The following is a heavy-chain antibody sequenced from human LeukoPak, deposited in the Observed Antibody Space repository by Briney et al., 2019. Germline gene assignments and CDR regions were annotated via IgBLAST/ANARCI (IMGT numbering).Heavy chain of an antibody. J-gene: IGHJ4*02. CDR3: ASSRGYNYGPPDY. CDR1: GGSISSSSYY. Sequence: PETLSLTCTVSGGSISSSSYYWGWIRQPPGKGLEWIGSIYYSGSTYYNPSLKSRVTISVDTSKDQFSLKLSSVIAADTAVYYCASSRGYNYGPPDYWGQGTLVTVSS. V-gene: IGHV4-39*01. D-gene: IGHD5-18*01. CDR2: IYYSGST.